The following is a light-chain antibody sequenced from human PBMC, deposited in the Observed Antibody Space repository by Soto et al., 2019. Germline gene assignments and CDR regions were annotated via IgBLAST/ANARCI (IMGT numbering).Light chain of an antibody. J-gene: IGKJ1*01. CDR2: DAS. V-gene: IGKV1-5*01. CDR1: QSISSW. Sequence: DIQMTQSPSTLSASVGDRVTITCRASQSISSWLAWYQQKPGKAPKLLIYDASSLASGVPSRLSGSGSATEFTLTISVLQPDDFASYYCQQYNNYWTFGEGTRVEIK. CDR3: QQYNNYWT.